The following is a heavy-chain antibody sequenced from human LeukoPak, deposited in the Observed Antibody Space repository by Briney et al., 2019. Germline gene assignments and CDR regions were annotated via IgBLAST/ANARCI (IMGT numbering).Heavy chain of an antibody. D-gene: IGHD2-21*02. CDR1: GYTFTGYY. CDR3: AREAYCGGDCYSEPETFDY. Sequence: ASVKVSCKASGYTFTGYYMHWVRQAPGQGLEWMGWINPNSGGTNYAQKFQGRVTMTRDTSISTAYMELSRLRSDDTAVYYCAREAYCGGDCYSEPETFDYWGQGTLVTVSS. CDR2: INPNSGGT. V-gene: IGHV1-2*02. J-gene: IGHJ4*02.